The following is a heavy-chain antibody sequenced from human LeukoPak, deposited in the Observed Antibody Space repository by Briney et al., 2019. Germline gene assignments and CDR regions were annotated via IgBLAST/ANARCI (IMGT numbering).Heavy chain of an antibody. CDR2: IYYSGNS. CDR3: ARDRDTTLVTLWFDR. V-gene: IGHV4-39*07. CDR1: GGSISSSSYY. Sequence: SETLSLTRTVSGGSISSSSYYWGWIRQPPGKGLEWIGSIYYSGNSYCNPSLKSRVTISVDTSKNQFSLKLSSVTAADTAVYYCARDRDTTLVTLWFDRWGQGTLVTVSS. J-gene: IGHJ5*02. D-gene: IGHD4-23*01.